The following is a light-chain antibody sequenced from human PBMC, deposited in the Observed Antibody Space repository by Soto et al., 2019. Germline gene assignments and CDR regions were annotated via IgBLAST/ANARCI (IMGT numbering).Light chain of an antibody. J-gene: IGKJ1*01. CDR1: QGIRNY. Sequence: DIPMTQSPSSLSASVGDRVTITCRASQGIRNYLAWYQQNPGKVPTLLISAASTLQLGVPSRFSGSGSGTDFALTITSLQPEDVATYYCQRYDGVSTFGQGTKVEI. CDR3: QRYDGVST. V-gene: IGKV1-27*01. CDR2: AAS.